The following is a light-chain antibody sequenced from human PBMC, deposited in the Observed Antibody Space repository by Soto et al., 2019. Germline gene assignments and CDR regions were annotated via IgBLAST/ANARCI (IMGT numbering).Light chain of an antibody. V-gene: IGKV1-33*01. CDR1: QDIYNY. J-gene: IGKJ3*01. Sequence: DIQMTQSPSSLSASVGDRVTITCQASQDIYNYLSWHQQKPGKAPKLLIYDASNLQTGVPSRFRGSGSGTDFSLTISSLQPEDIATYYCQQYDDIPPTFGPGTKVDIK. CDR2: DAS. CDR3: QQYDDIPPT.